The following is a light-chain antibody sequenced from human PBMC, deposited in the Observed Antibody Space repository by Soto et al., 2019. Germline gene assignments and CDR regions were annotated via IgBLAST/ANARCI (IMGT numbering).Light chain of an antibody. CDR2: KAS. CDR1: QSISTW. J-gene: IGKJ4*02. CDR3: HQYDTCPLT. V-gene: IGKV1-5*03. Sequence: DIQMTQSPSTLSASVGDRVTITCRASQSISTWLAWYQQKPGKAPKLLIYKASSLEGGVPSRFVYSGSGTLFNIAISSWHRDDFATYYCHQYDTCPLTFGGGTTVDIK.